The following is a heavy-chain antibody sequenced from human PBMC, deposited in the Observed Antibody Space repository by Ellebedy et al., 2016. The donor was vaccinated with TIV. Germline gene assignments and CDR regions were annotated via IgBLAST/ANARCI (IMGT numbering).Heavy chain of an antibody. CDR1: GGSISNSY. CDR2: ILHSGST. V-gene: IGHV4-59*08. CDR3: ARHGGSYYSINWFDP. J-gene: IGHJ5*02. D-gene: IGHD3-22*01. Sequence: PSETLSLTCTVSGGSISNSYWNWIRQPPGKGLEWIGNILHSGSTNYNPSLESRVTISIDTSKNQFSLKLTSLSAADTAVYYCARHGGSYYSINWFDPWGQGTLVTVSS.